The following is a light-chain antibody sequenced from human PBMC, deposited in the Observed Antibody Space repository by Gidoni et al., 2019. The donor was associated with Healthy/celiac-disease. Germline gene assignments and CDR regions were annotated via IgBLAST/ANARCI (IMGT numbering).Light chain of an antibody. CDR3: QQYYSTPRT. CDR1: QSVLYSSNNKNY. Sequence: DIVMTQSPDSLAVSLGERATINCKSSQSVLYSSNNKNYLAWYQQKPGQPPTLLIYWASTRESGVPDRFSGSGSGTDFTLTISSLQAEDVAVYYCQQYYSTPRTFXQXTKVXIK. J-gene: IGKJ1*01. V-gene: IGKV4-1*01. CDR2: WAS.